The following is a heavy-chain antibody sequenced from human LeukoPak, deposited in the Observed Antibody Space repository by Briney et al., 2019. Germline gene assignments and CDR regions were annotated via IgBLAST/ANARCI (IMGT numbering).Heavy chain of an antibody. D-gene: IGHD3-10*01. CDR3: ARATYYYGSGSYYPRFDP. J-gene: IGHJ5*02. Sequence: SETLSLTCAVYGGSFSGYYWSWIRQPPGKGLEWIGEINHSGSTNYNPSLKSRVTISVDTSKNQFSLKLSSVTAADTAVYYCARATYYYGSGSYYPRFDPWGQGTLVTVSS. CDR2: INHSGST. V-gene: IGHV4-34*01. CDR1: GGSFSGYY.